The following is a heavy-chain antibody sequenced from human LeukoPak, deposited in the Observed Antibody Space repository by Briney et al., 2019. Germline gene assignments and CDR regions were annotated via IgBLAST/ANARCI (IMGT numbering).Heavy chain of an antibody. Sequence: QVQLVESGGGVVQPGRSLRLSCAASGFTFSSYGMHWVRQAPGKGLEWVAVIWYDGSNKYYADSVKGRFTISRDNSKNTLYLQMNSLRAEDTAVYYCASEMAQVLGAFDIWGQGTMVTVSS. CDR1: GFTFSSYG. J-gene: IGHJ3*02. V-gene: IGHV3-33*01. CDR3: ASEMAQVLGAFDI. CDR2: IWYDGSNK. D-gene: IGHD5-24*01.